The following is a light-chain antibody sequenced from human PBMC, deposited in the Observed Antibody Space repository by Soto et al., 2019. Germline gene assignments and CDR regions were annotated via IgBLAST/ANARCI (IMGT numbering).Light chain of an antibody. V-gene: IGLV1-51*01. CDR1: SSSIGSNY. CDR3: GTWDSSLSGVI. CDR2: DNN. Sequence: QSVLTQPPSVSAAPGQKVSISWCGSSSSIGSNYVSWYQHLPGTAPRLLSYDNNNRPSGIPDRFSGSKSGTSATLGITGLQTGDEADYYCGTWDSSLSGVIFGGGTKLTVL. J-gene: IGLJ2*01.